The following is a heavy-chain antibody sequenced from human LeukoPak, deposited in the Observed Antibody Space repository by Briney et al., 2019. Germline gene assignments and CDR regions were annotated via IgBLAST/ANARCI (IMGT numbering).Heavy chain of an antibody. CDR2: IYYSGST. Sequence: SETLSLTCTVSGGSISSYYWSWIRQPPGKGLEWIGYIYYSGSTNYNPSLKSRVTISVDTSKNQFSLKLSSVTAADTAVYYCARGREGDYYDSGVPVGYFDYWGQGTLVTVSS. J-gene: IGHJ4*02. D-gene: IGHD3-22*01. CDR1: GGSISSYY. CDR3: ARGREGDYYDSGVPVGYFDY. V-gene: IGHV4-59*01.